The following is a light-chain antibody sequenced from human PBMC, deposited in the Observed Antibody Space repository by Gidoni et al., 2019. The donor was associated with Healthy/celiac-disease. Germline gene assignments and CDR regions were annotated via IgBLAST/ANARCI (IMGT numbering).Light chain of an antibody. V-gene: IGKV2-28*01. CDR1: QSLLHNNGYNY. CDR2: LGS. J-gene: IGKJ4*01. Sequence: DIVMTQSPLSLPVTPGEPASISCRSSQSLLHNNGYNYLDWYLQKPGQSPQLLIYLGSNRASGVPDRFSGSGSGTDFTLKISRVEAEDVGVYYCMQARQTLTFGGGTKVEIK. CDR3: MQARQTLT.